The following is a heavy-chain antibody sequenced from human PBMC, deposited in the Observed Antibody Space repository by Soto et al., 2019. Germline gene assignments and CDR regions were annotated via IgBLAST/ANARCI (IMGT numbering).Heavy chain of an antibody. CDR3: ARLHCDSPNCVPLDT. V-gene: IGHV4-39*01. D-gene: IGHD2-2*01. CDR2: SYYSGTS. CDR1: GGSTNDETYH. J-gene: IGHJ5*02. Sequence: PSETLSLTCTVSGGSTNDETYHWGWIRQPPGKGLEWIGSSYYSGTSSYNPSLERRVTMSVDTSKKQLSLRLTSVPAAATAVYYCARLHCDSPNCVPLDTWGQGTLVTSPQ.